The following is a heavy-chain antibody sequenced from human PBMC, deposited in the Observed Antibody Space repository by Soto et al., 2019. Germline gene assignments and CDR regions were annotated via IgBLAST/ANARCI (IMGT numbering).Heavy chain of an antibody. CDR3: ARGKWLRSSFDY. V-gene: IGHV4-34*01. CDR1: GGSFSGYY. CDR2: INHSGST. Sequence: QVQLQQWGAGLLKPSETLSLTCAVYGGSFSGYYWSWIRQPPGKGLEWIGEINHSGSTNYNPSLKSRVTISVDTSKNQFSLKLSSVTAADTAVYYCARGKWLRSSFDYWGQGTLVTVSS. J-gene: IGHJ4*02. D-gene: IGHD5-12*01.